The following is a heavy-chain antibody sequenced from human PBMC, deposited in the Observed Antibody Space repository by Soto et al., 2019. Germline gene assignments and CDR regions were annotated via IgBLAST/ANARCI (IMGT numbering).Heavy chain of an antibody. V-gene: IGHV3-23*01. J-gene: IGHJ5*02. Sequence: GGSLRLSCAASGFTFSSYAMNWVRQAPGKGLEWVSVISGSGGSTYYADSVKGRFTISRDNSKNTLYLRMNTLRAEDTALYYCAKDGGHSSRWYPGWFDPWGQGTLVTVSS. CDR2: ISGSGGST. D-gene: IGHD6-13*01. CDR3: AKDGGHSSRWYPGWFDP. CDR1: GFTFSSYA.